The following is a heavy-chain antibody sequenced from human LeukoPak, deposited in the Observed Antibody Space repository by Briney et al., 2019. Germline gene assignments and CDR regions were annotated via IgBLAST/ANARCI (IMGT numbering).Heavy chain of an antibody. CDR1: GFTFDDYA. J-gene: IGHJ4*02. D-gene: IGHD3-10*01. Sequence: PGGSLRLSCAVSGFTFDDYAMHWVRQPPGKGLEWVSLTSWVGGRTSYADSVTGRFAISRDNIKNSLYLQMNSLRPECTALYYCVKDKFAGSGSYYFDHWGQGSLVTVSS. CDR3: VKDKFAGSGSYYFDH. V-gene: IGHV3-43D*03. CDR2: TSWVGGRT.